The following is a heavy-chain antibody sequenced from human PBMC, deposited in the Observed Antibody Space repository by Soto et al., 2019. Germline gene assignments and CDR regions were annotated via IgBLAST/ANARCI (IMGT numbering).Heavy chain of an antibody. CDR3: ARGPSGDKVDY. V-gene: IGHV4-30-4*01. CDR1: GDSISNGYYT. J-gene: IGHJ4*02. D-gene: IGHD3-10*01. CDR2: IYNSVIT. Sequence: QVQLQESGPGLVEPSQTLSLTCTVSGDSISNGYYTWSWIRQPPGKDLEWIGHIYNSVITYSNPSLKSRVTISADTSKNQCSLRLSSVTAADTAVYYCARGPSGDKVDYWGQGTLVTVSS.